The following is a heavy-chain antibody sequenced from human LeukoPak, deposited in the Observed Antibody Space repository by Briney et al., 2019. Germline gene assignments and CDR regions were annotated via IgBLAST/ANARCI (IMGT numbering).Heavy chain of an antibody. CDR2: FNPGDSDT. D-gene: IGHD2/OR15-2a*01. Sequence: GESLKISCEVYGYSFTTYWLGWVRQMPGKGLEWMGTFNPGDSDTRYGPSFQGQVTISVDKSISNAYLQWSSLKASDTAMYYCARHLSSSLVAFDIWGQGTMVTVSS. V-gene: IGHV5-51*01. CDR3: ARHLSSSLVAFDI. CDR1: GYSFTTYW. J-gene: IGHJ3*02.